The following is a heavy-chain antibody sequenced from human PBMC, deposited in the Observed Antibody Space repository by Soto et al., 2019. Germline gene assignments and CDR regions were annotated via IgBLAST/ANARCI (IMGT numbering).Heavy chain of an antibody. CDR3: PRDRAQAFYSFDY. CDR1: GFTFSSYA. V-gene: IGHV3-23*01. Sequence: EVQLLESGGGLVQPGGSLRLSCAASGFTFSSYAMSWVRQAPGKGLEWVSAISGSGGSTYYEDSVKGRCTISRDNSKNTMYLQVNSLSAEETAGYCCPRDRAQAFYSFDYWGQGPLVTVST. J-gene: IGHJ4*02. CDR2: ISGSGGST. D-gene: IGHD3-3*01.